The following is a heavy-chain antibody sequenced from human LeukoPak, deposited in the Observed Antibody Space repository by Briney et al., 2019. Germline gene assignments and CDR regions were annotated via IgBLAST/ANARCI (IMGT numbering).Heavy chain of an antibody. CDR1: GFAVNSLT. J-gene: IGHJ4*02. D-gene: IGHD1-14*01. V-gene: IGHV3-74*01. CDR3: ASSIRREGY. Sequence: GGSLRLSCAASGFAVNSLTMYWVRQAPGKGLVWVSRIKKDGATINYADSVQGRFTISRDNAKNTVYLQLNSLRAEDTAVYYCASSIRREGYWGQGTLVTVSS. CDR2: IKKDGATI.